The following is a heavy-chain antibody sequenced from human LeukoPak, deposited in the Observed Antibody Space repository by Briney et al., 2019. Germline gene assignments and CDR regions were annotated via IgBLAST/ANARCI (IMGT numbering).Heavy chain of an antibody. J-gene: IGHJ4*02. CDR2: ISYDGSNK. CDR1: GFTFSTYA. D-gene: IGHD2-2*01. CDR3: AREYCSSTSCSPAGY. V-gene: IGHV3-30-3*01. Sequence: TGGSLRLSCAASGFTFSTYAMHWVRQAPGKGLEWVAVISYDGSNKYYADSVKGRFTISRDNSKNTLYLQMNSLRAEDTAVYYCAREYCSSTSCSPAGYWGQGTLVTVSS.